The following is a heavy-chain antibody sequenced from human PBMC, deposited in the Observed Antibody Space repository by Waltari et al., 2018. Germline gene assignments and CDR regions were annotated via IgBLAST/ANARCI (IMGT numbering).Heavy chain of an antibody. CDR3: ATGSPNHGWGYYYYMDV. D-gene: IGHD3-16*01. V-gene: IGHV1-24*01. J-gene: IGHJ6*03. CDR2: FDPEDGET. CDR1: GYTLTELS. Sequence: QVQLVQSGAAVKKPGASVKVSCKVSGYTLTELSIHWVRQAPGQGLEWMGDFDPEDGETIYAQKFQGRVTMTEDTSTDTAYMELSSLRSEDTAVYYCATGSPNHGWGYYYYMDVWGKGTTVTVSS.